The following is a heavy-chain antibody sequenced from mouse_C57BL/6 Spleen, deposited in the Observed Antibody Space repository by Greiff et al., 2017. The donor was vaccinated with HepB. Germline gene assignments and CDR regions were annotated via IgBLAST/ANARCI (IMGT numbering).Heavy chain of an antibody. CDR1: GYTFTSYW. J-gene: IGHJ3*01. Sequence: QVQLQQPGAELVRPGTSVKLSCKASGYTFTSYWMHWVKQRPGQGLEWIGVIDPSDSYTNYNQKFKGKATLTVDTSSSTAYMQLSSLTSEDSAVYYCAREDLGRGFAYWGQGTLVTVSA. D-gene: IGHD4-1*01. CDR3: AREDLGRGFAY. V-gene: IGHV1-59*01. CDR2: IDPSDSYT.